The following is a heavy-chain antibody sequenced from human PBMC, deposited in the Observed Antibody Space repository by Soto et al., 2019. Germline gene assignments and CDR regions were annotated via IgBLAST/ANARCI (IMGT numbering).Heavy chain of an antibody. Sequence: SETLSLTCRVSGSSITNSFYWGWIRQSPEKGLEWIGSISHTGRTSYNPSLKSRVSISVDTSKNQFSLTLTSVTAADTAVYYCARDPANLALAVAYFDSWGQGTLVTVS. CDR2: ISHTGRT. V-gene: IGHV4-38-2*02. CDR1: GSSITNSFY. J-gene: IGHJ4*02. D-gene: IGHD2-15*01. CDR3: ARDPANLALAVAYFDS.